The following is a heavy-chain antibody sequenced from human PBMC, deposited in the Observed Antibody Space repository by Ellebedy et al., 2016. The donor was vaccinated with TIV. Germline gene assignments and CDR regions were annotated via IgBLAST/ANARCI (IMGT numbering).Heavy chain of an antibody. J-gene: IGHJ4*03. V-gene: IGHV3-7*01. CDR1: GFVFDTKW. CDR3: AVLISEDVWGTYRYVDH. Sequence: GESLKISXAASGFVFDTKWMTWVRQAPGRGLEWVAQINPNGRQTFYVKSVRGRFIISRDNYKRSVSLQMDSLTAADTALYFCAVLISEDVWGTYRYVDHWGPGTLVSVSS. D-gene: IGHD3-16*01. CDR2: INPNGRQT.